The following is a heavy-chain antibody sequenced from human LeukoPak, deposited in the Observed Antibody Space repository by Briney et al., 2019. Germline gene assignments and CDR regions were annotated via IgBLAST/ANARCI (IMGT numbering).Heavy chain of an antibody. CDR1: GFTFSSYS. CDR3: ARDLPYYYDSRDAFDI. Sequence: PGGSLRLSCAASGFTFSSYSMNWVRQAPGKGLEWVSSISSSSSYIYYADSVKGRFTISRDNAKNSLYLQMNSLRAEDTAVYYCARDLPYYYDSRDAFDIWGQGTMVTVSS. CDR2: ISSSSSYI. J-gene: IGHJ3*02. V-gene: IGHV3-21*01. D-gene: IGHD3-22*01.